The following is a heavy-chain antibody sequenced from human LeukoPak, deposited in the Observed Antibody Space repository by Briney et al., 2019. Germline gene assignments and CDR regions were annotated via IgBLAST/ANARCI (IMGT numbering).Heavy chain of an antibody. CDR2: INPNSGGT. D-gene: IGHD3-10*01. J-gene: IGHJ4*02. CDR3: ASSSGSGSYSDY. Sequence: ASVKVSCKASGYTFTGYYMHWVRQAPGQGLEWMGWINPNSGGTNYAQKFQGRVTMTRGTSISTAYMELSRLRSDDTAVYYCASSSGSGSYSDYWGQGTLVTVSS. V-gene: IGHV1-2*02. CDR1: GYTFTGYY.